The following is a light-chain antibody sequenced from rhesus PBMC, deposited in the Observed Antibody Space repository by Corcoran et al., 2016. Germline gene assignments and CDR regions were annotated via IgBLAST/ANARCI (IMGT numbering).Light chain of an antibody. CDR3: QQHNSYPFT. CDR1: QGISSY. V-gene: IGKV1-25*01. J-gene: IGKJ3*01. Sequence: DIQMTQSPSSLSASVGDRVTITCRASQGISSYLAWYQQKPGKAPKLLIYAASTLQSGVPSRFSGSGYGTDFTLTISSLQPEDFATYYCQQHNSYPFTFDPGTKLDIK. CDR2: AAS.